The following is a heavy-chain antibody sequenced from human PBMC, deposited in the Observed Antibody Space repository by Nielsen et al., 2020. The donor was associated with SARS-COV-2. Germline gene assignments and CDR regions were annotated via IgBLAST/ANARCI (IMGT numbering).Heavy chain of an antibody. CDR3: ATIFYGDYVFDY. J-gene: IGHJ4*02. D-gene: IGHD4-17*01. CDR1: GFTFDDYA. CDR2: ISWNSGSI. Sequence: SLRLSCAASGFTFDDYAMHWVRQAPGKGLEWVSGISWNSGSIGYANSVKGRFTISRDNAKNSLYLQMNSLRAEDTALYYCATIFYGDYVFDYWGQGTLVTVSS. V-gene: IGHV3-9*01.